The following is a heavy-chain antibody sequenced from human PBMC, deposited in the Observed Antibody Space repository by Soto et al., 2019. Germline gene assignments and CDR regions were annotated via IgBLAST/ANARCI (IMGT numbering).Heavy chain of an antibody. D-gene: IGHD2-21*01. CDR3: ARDVFCGGAPACPDRDG. V-gene: IGHV1-18*04. J-gene: IGHJ6*02. CDR1: GYTFSGYS. CDR2: ISGYNGNT. Sequence: QVVLEQSGGEVKKPGASVKVSCKASGYTFSGYSITWVRQAPGQGLEWMGRISGYNGNTNYARTLRGRLTLTTDTSTSTAYVELRSLTSDDTAVYYCARDVFCGGAPACPDRDGWGQGTTVTVSS.